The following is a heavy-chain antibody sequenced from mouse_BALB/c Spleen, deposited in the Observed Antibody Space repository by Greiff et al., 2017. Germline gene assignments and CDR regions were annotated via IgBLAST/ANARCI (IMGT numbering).Heavy chain of an antibody. CDR3: ARGDYYGSSQAWFAY. D-gene: IGHD1-1*01. J-gene: IGHJ3*01. V-gene: IGHV5-4*02. CDR1: GFTFSDYY. Sequence: EVKLVESGGGLVKPGGSLKLSCAASGFTFSDYYMYWVRQTPEKRLEWVATISDGGSYTYYPDSVKGRFTISRDNAKNNLYLQMSSLKSEDTAMYYCARGDYYGSSQAWFAYWGQGTLVTVSA. CDR2: ISDGGSYT.